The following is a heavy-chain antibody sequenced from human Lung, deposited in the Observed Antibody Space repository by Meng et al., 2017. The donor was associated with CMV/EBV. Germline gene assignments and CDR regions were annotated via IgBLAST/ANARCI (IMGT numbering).Heavy chain of an antibody. D-gene: IGHD3-10*01. CDR1: GDSITNHNW. Sequence: QVPFGESGPALVKPSETLSLTCAVSGDSITNHNWWAWVRQPPGKGLEWIGEIPHRGSSAYNPSLKSRVSMSIDKSKDQFSLKLTSVTAADTAVYHCLRRSGGSVWGQGTLVTVSS. CDR2: IPHRGSS. J-gene: IGHJ1*01. CDR3: LRRSGGSV. V-gene: IGHV4-4*02.